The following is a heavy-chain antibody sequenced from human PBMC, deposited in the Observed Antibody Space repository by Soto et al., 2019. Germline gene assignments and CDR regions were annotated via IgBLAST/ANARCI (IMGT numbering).Heavy chain of an antibody. CDR2: INHSGST. CDR1: GGSFSGYY. D-gene: IGHD6-13*01. CDR3: ARGGRYSSSWYGVYYYGMDV. Sequence: KSSETLSLTCAVYGGSFSGYYWSWIRQPPGKGLEWIGEINHSGSTNYNPSLKSRVTISVDTSKNQFSLKLSSVTAADTAVYYCARGGRYSSSWYGVYYYGMDVWGQGTTVTVSS. V-gene: IGHV4-34*01. J-gene: IGHJ6*02.